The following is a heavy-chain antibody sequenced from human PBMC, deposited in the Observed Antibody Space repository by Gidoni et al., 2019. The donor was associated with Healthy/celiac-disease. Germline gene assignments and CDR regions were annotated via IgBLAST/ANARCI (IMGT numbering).Heavy chain of an antibody. V-gene: IGHV4-31*03. CDR3: ARVSGAMGYYYGMDV. CDR2: IYCSGST. D-gene: IGHD5-18*01. J-gene: IGHJ6*02. Sequence: QVQMQESGPGLVKPSQTLSLTCTVPGGSISSGGYHWSWIRQHPGKGLEWIGYIYCSGSTYYNPSLKSRVTISVDTSKNHFSLKLSSVTAADTAVYYCARVSGAMGYYYGMDVWGQGTTVTVSS. CDR1: GGSISSGGYH.